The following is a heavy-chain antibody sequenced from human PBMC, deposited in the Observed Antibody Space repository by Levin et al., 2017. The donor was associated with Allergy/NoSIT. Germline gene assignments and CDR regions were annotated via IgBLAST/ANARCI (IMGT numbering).Heavy chain of an antibody. CDR2: ISGSGGST. J-gene: IGHJ6*03. CDR1: GFTFSSYA. V-gene: IGHV3-23*01. CDR3: AKQGKRTRYCSSTSCYYRSYYDYMDV. D-gene: IGHD2-2*01. Sequence: GGSLRLSCAASGFTFSSYAMSWVRQAPGKGLEWVSAISGSGGSTYYADSVKGRFTISRDNSKNTLYLQMNSLRAEDTAVYYCAKQGKRTRYCSSTSCYYRSYYDYMDVWGKGTTVTVSS.